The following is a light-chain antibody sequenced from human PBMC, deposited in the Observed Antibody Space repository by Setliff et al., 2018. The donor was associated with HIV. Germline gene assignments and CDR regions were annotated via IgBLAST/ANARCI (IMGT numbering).Light chain of an antibody. Sequence: SYALTQPPSVSVAPGKTARITCGGNNIGSKSVHWYQQKPGQAPVLVIYYDSDRPSGIPERLSGSNSGNTATLTITRVEAGEEADYYCQVWDSSSGLYGFGTGTKVTVL. CDR1: NIGSKS. J-gene: IGLJ1*01. CDR2: YDS. CDR3: QVWDSSSGLYG. V-gene: IGLV3-21*04.